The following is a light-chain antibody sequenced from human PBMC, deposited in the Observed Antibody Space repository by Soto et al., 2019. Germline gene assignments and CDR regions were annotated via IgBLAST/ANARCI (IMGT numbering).Light chain of an antibody. Sequence: DIQMTQSPSTLSASVGDRVTITCRASQSISSWLAWYQQKPGKAPTLLIYDASSLESGVPSRFSGSGSGTEFTLTISSLQPDDCATYYCQQYKSYSTFGQGTKVDIK. CDR1: QSISSW. CDR2: DAS. J-gene: IGKJ1*01. CDR3: QQYKSYST. V-gene: IGKV1-5*01.